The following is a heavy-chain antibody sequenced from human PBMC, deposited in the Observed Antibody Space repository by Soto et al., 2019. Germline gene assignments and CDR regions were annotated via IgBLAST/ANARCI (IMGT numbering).Heavy chain of an antibody. CDR3: AGGDYYGSGSSYYYYGMDV. Sequence: GGSLRLSCAASGFTFSSYAMSWVRQAPGKGLEWVSAISGSGGSTYYADSVKGRFTISRDNSKNTLYLQMNSLRAEDTAVYYCAGGDYYGSGSSYYYYGMDVWGQGTTVTVSS. CDR2: ISGSGGST. J-gene: IGHJ6*02. CDR1: GFTFSSYA. V-gene: IGHV3-23*01. D-gene: IGHD3-10*01.